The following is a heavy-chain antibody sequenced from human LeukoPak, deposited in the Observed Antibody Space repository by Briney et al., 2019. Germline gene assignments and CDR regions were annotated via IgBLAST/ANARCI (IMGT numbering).Heavy chain of an antibody. CDR3: ANIAAAGPYYFDY. CDR1: GFTFSSYS. V-gene: IGHV3-23*01. D-gene: IGHD6-13*01. J-gene: IGHJ4*02. CDR2: ISGSGGST. Sequence: GGSLRLSCAASGFTFSSYSMSWVRQAPGKGLEWGSAISGSGGSTYYADSVKGRFTISRDNSKNTLYLQMNSLRAEDTAVYYCANIAAAGPYYFDYWGQGTLVTVSS.